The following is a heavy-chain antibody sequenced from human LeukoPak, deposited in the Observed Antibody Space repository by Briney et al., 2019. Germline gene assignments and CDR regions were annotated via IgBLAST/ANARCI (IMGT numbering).Heavy chain of an antibody. D-gene: IGHD3-10*01. V-gene: IGHV3-23*01. CDR1: GFTFSSYA. CDR2: ISCRGCST. Sequence: GGSLRLSCAASGFTFSSYAMIWVRQAPGKGLEWVLAISCRGCSTYYADSVKGRFNISRDNSKNTLYLQMNSLRAEDTAVYYCAKDSYGSGSYTVGYWGQGTLVTVSS. CDR3: AKDSYGSGSYTVGY. J-gene: IGHJ4*02.